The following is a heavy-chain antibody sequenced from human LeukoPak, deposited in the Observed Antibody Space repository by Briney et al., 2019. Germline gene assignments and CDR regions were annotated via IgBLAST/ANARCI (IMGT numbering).Heavy chain of an antibody. CDR2: IYHSGNT. J-gene: IGHJ3*02. CDR3: ARSIIVVVAAGALDI. CDR1: GASISSYY. D-gene: IGHD2-21*02. Sequence: SETLSLTCTVSGASISSYYWSWIRQPPGKGLEWIGYIYHSGNTNSNPSLKSRVTISVDTTKNQFSLKLSSVTAADTAVYYCARSIIVVVAAGALDIWGQGTMVSVSS. V-gene: IGHV4-59*08.